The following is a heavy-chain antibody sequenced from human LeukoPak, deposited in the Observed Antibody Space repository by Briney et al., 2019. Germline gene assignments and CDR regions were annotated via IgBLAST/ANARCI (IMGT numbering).Heavy chain of an antibody. V-gene: IGHV4-39*07. J-gene: IGHJ6*03. CDR2: IFYSGST. Sequence: SETLSLTCTVSGGSISTSNYYWGWIRQPPGKGLEWIGNIFYSGSTYYSPSLRSRVTISLDTSRNQFSLKLSSVTAADTAVYYCAREAKTPYYYYYMDVWGKGTTVTVSS. CDR1: GGSISTSNYY. CDR3: AREAKTPYYYYYMDV.